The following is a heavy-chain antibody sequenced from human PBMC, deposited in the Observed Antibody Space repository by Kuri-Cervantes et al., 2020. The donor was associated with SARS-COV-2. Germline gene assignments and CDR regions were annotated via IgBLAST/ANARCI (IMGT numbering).Heavy chain of an antibody. D-gene: IGHD3-16*01. CDR3: AKDRGQGDNYFDY. J-gene: IGHJ4*02. CDR2: IYSGGST. V-gene: IGHV3-53*05. Sequence: GGSLRLSCAASGFTVSSNYMSWVRQALGKGLEWVSVIYSGGSTYYADSVKGRFTISRDNSKNSLYLQMNSLRTEDTALYYCAKDRGQGDNYFDYWGQGTLVTVSS. CDR1: GFTVSSNY.